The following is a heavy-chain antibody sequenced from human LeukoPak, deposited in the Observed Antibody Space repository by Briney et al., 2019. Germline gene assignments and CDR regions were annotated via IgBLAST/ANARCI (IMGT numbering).Heavy chain of an antibody. J-gene: IGHJ4*02. CDR2: IYYSGST. D-gene: IGHD1-26*01. V-gene: IGHV4-59*08. CDR1: GGSISSYY. CDR3: ARGGSYYGY. Sequence: PSETLSLTCSVSGGSISSYYWSWIRQPPGKGLEWIGNIYYSGSTNYSPSLKSRVTISLDTSKSQFSLQLSSVTAADTAVYYCARGGSYYGYWGQGTLVTVSS.